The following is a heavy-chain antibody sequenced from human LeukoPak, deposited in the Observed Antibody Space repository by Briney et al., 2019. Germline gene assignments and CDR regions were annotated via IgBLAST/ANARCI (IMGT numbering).Heavy chain of an antibody. CDR1: GGSFSAYS. V-gene: IGHV4-34*01. J-gene: IGHJ6*02. D-gene: IGHD3-22*01. CDR3: ARDAYYYDSSGTYGMDV. Sequence: SETLSLTCAVYGGSFSAYSWSWISQPPVKGLEWIGEINHSGSTNYNPSLKSRVTISVDTSKNQFSLKLSSVTAADTAVYYCARDAYYYDSSGTYGMDVWGQGTTVTVSS. CDR2: INHSGST.